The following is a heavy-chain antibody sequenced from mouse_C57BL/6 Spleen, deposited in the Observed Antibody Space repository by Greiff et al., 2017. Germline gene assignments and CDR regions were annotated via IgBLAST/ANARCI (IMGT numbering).Heavy chain of an antibody. D-gene: IGHD4-1*01. Sequence: VQLQQPVAELVRPGASVKLSCTASGFNFKNSYMHWVKQRPEQGLEWIGRIDPANGNTNYTPKFQGKATITADTSSNTAYLQLSSLTSEDTAIYYCARDWEIEFFAYWGQGTMVTVSA. J-gene: IGHJ3*01. CDR1: GFNFKNSY. V-gene: IGHV14-3*01. CDR2: IDPANGNT. CDR3: ARDWEIEFFAY.